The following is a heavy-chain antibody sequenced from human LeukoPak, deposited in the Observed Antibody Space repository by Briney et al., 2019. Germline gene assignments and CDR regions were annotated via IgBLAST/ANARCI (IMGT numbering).Heavy chain of an antibody. CDR3: AKGSQGGYSYGSYFDS. J-gene: IGHJ4*02. V-gene: IGHV3-9*01. Sequence: GGSLRLSCAASGFTLGDYAMHWVRQGPGKGLEWVSSISWNSGRIAYSDSVKGRFTISRDDARNSLSLQLSSLTPDDTAFYYCAKGSQGGYSYGSYFDSWGQGTLVNVSS. CDR1: GFTLGDYA. CDR2: ISWNSGRI. D-gene: IGHD5-18*01.